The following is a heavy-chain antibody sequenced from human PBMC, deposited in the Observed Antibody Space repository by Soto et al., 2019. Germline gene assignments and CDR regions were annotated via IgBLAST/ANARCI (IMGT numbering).Heavy chain of an antibody. J-gene: IGHJ6*02. CDR1: GFTFSSYA. D-gene: IGHD3-10*01. CDR3: AKSPGDITMVRGVINYYYYYGMDV. CDR2: ISGSGGST. V-gene: IGHV3-23*01. Sequence: PGGSLRLSCAASGFTFSSYAMSWVRQAPGKGLEWVSAISGSGGSTYYADSVKGRFTISRDNSKNTLYLQMNSLRAEDTAVYYCAKSPGDITMVRGVINYYYYYGMDVWGQGTTVTVSS.